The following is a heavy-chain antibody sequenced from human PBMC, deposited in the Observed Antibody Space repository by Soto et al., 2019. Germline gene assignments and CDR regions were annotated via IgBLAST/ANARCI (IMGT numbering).Heavy chain of an antibody. V-gene: IGHV3-30-3*01. CDR2: ISYDGSNK. CDR1: GFTFSSYA. Sequence: LRLSCAASGFTFSSYAMHWVRQAPGKGLEWVAVISYDGSNKYYADSVKGRFTISRDNSKNTLYLQMNSLRAEDTAVYYCARAVGATTNDYYYYGMDVWGQGTTVTVSS. CDR3: ARAVGATTNDYYYYGMDV. D-gene: IGHD1-26*01. J-gene: IGHJ6*02.